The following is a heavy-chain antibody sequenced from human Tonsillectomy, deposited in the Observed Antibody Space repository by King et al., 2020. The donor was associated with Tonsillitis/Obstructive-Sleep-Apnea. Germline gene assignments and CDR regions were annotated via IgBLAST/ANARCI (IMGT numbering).Heavy chain of an antibody. CDR1: GGSISSYY. V-gene: IGHV4-59*01. D-gene: IGHD4-11*01. CDR3: ARSGAQMTTVTTYWFDP. J-gene: IGHJ5*02. CDR2: MYYSGST. Sequence: QLQESGPGLVKPSETLSLTCTVSGGSISSYYWNWIRQPPGKGLEWIGYMYYSGSTNYNPSLKSRVTISVDRSKKQISLKMSSVTAADTAVYYCARSGAQMTTVTTYWFDPWGQGTLVTVSS.